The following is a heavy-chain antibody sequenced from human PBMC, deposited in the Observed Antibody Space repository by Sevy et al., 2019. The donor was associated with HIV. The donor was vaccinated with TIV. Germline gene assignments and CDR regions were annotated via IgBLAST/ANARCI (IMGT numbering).Heavy chain of an antibody. CDR3: AKEWTLLSDWYGEFDY. D-gene: IGHD6-19*01. J-gene: IGHJ4*02. V-gene: IGHV3-23*01. CDR1: GFTFTNYG. CDR2: ISNSGANT. Sequence: GGSLRLSGAASGFTFTNYGMHWVRQAPGKGLEWVSGISNSGANTYYADSVRGRFTVSRDNSKNTVYLQLNSLRAEDTAIYYCAKEWTLLSDWYGEFDYWGQGTLVTVSS.